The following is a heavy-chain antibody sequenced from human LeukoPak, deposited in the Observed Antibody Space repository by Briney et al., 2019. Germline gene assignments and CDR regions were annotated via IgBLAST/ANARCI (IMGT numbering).Heavy chain of an antibody. D-gene: IGHD3-3*01. J-gene: IGHJ6*02. CDR2: IYYSGXT. CDR3: ARSYDFWSGYYTGHYYYYGMDV. Sequence: IRQPXXKGLEWXGYIYYSGXTNYNPSLKSRVTISVDTSKNQFSLKLSSVTAADTAVYYCARSYDFWSGYYTGHYYYYGMDVWGQGTTVTVSS. V-gene: IGHV4-59*01.